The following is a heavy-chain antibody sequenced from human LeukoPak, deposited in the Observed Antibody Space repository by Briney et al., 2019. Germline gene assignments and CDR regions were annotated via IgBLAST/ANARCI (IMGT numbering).Heavy chain of an antibody. D-gene: IGHD3-10*01. J-gene: IGHJ4*02. V-gene: IGHV4-59*01. CDR3: ARFPGSGSYYKDY. Sequence: PSETLSLTCTVSGGSISSYYWSWIRQPPGKGLEWIGYIHYSGSTNYNPSLKSRVTISVDTSKNQFSLKLSSVTAADTAVYYCARFPGSGSYYKDYWGQGTLVTVSS. CDR2: IHYSGST. CDR1: GGSISSYY.